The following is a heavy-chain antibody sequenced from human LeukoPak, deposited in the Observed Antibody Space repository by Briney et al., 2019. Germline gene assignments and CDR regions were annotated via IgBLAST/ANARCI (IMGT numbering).Heavy chain of an antibody. Sequence: ASVKVSCKVSGYTLTELSMYWVRQAPGKGLEWMGGFDPEDGETIYAQKFQGRVTMTEDTSTDTAYMELSSLRSEDTAVYYCATFSDYGDYHFAYWGQGTLVTVSS. CDR3: ATFSDYGDYHFAY. V-gene: IGHV1-24*01. J-gene: IGHJ4*02. D-gene: IGHD4-17*01. CDR2: FDPEDGET. CDR1: GYTLTELS.